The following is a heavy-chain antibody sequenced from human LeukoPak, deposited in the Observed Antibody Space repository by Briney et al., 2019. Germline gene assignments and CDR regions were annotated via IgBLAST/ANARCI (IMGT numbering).Heavy chain of an antibody. CDR2: ISPESGVT. CDR3: ARVKDYSSAWGADY. V-gene: IGHV1-2*02. CDR1: GYTFTAHY. D-gene: IGHD6-19*01. Sequence: ASVKVSCKASGYTFTAHYMHWVRQAPGQGLEWMGWISPESGVTASAQRFQGRVTMTRDTSISTAYMELSTLRSDDTAVYYCARVKDYSSAWGADYWGQGTLVTVSS. J-gene: IGHJ4*02.